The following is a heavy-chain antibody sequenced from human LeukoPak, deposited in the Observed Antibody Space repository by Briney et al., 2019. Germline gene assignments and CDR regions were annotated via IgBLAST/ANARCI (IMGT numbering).Heavy chain of an antibody. CDR1: GFTFSSYG. V-gene: IGHV3-30*18. D-gene: IGHD1-20*01. CDR3: AKRVTGTYPVYYYGMDV. CDR2: ISYDGSNK. J-gene: IGHJ6*02. Sequence: PGRSLRLSCAASGFTFSSYGMHWVRQAPGKGLEWVAVISYDGSNKYYADSMKGRFTISRDNSKNTLYLQMNSLRAEDTAVYYCAKRVTGTYPVYYYGMDVWGQGTTVTVSS.